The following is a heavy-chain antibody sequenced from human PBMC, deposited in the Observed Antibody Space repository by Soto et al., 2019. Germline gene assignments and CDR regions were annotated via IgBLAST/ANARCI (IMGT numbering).Heavy chain of an antibody. V-gene: IGHV1-2*04. CDR3: AREIRAREGQFAD. Sequence: AALKVSCKSSGYTFTGYNIYSVRPAPGQGLEWMGWINPNSGGTNYAQKFQGWVTMTRDTSISTAYMELSRLRSDDTAVYYCAREIRAREGQFADWGQGTLVTIS. J-gene: IGHJ1*01. CDR1: GYTFTGYN. CDR2: INPNSGGT. D-gene: IGHD1-26*01.